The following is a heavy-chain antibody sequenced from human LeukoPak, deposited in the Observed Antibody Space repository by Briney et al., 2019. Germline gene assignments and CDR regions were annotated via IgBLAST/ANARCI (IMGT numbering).Heavy chain of an antibody. CDR3: TTAYYYDSSGYFERWDAFDI. Sequence: GGSLRLSCAASGFTFSSYAMHWVRQAPGKGLEYVSAISSNGGSTYYANSVKRRFTISRDNSKNTLHLQMNSLRAEDTAVYYCTTAYYYDSSGYFERWDAFDIWGQGTMVTVSS. V-gene: IGHV3-64*01. CDR1: GFTFSSYA. J-gene: IGHJ3*02. CDR2: ISSNGGST. D-gene: IGHD3-22*01.